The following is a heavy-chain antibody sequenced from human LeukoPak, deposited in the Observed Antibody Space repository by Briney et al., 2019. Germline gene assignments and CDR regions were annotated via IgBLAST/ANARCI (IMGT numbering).Heavy chain of an antibody. CDR2: IWYDGSNK. V-gene: IGHV3-33*06. D-gene: IGHD3-9*01. CDR1: GFTFSSYA. CDR3: AKGGDWFHKRSLYYFDY. Sequence: PGGSLRLSCAASGFTFSSYAMSWDRQAPGKGLEWVAVIWYDGSNKYYADSVKGRFTISRDNSKNTLYLQMNSLRAEDTAVYYCAKGGDWFHKRSLYYFDYWGQGTLVTVSS. J-gene: IGHJ4*02.